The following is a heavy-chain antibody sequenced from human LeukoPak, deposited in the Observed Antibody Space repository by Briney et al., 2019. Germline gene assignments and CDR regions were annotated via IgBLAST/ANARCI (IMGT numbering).Heavy chain of an antibody. CDR3: ARDLSSSITMVVVVNYQDSFDY. V-gene: IGHV1-2*06. J-gene: IGHJ4*02. D-gene: IGHD3-22*01. CDR1: GYTFTGYY. CDR2: INPNSGGT. Sequence: ASVKVSCKASGYTFTGYYMHWVRQAPGQGLEWMGRINPNSGGTNYAQKFQGRVNMTRDTSISTAYMELSRLRSADTAVYYCARDLSSSITMVVVVNYQDSFDYWGQGTLVTVSS.